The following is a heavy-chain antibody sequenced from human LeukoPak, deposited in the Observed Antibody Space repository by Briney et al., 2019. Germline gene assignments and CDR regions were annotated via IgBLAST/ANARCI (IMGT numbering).Heavy chain of an antibody. CDR3: ARGGYSSGFYYFDY. V-gene: IGHV3-48*01. CDR2: ISSSSSTI. CDR1: GFTFSSYS. D-gene: IGHD6-19*01. Sequence: GGSLRLSCAASGFTFSSYSMNWVRQAPGKGLEWVSYISSSSSTIYYADSVKGRFTISRDNSKNTLYLQMNSLRAEDTAVYYCARGGYSSGFYYFDYWGQGTLVTVSS. J-gene: IGHJ4*02.